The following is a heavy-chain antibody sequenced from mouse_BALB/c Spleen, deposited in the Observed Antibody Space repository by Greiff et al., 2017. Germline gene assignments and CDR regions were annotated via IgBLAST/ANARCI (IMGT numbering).Heavy chain of an antibody. V-gene: IGHV5-4*02. CDR3: ARGNYYGSRDLDY. J-gene: IGHJ2*01. D-gene: IGHD1-1*01. Sequence: EVQGVESGGGLVKPGGSLKLSCAASGFTFSDYYMYWVRQTPEKRLEWVATISDGGSYTYYPDSVKGRFTISRDNAKNNLYLQMSSLKSEDTAMYYCARGNYYGSRDLDYWGQGTTLTVSS. CDR2: ISDGGSYT. CDR1: GFTFSDYY.